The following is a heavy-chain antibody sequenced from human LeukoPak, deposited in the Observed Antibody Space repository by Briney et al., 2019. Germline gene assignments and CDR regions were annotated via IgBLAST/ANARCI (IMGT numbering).Heavy chain of an antibody. D-gene: IGHD2-15*01. CDR2: IYYSGST. V-gene: IGHV4-59*01. Sequence: PSKTLSLTCTVSGGYISSNYWSWVRQPPGKGLEWIGYIYYSGSTNYNPSLKSRITISIDTSKNQFSLKLSSVTAADTAVYYCARYCSGGSCYSGFDYWGQGTLVTVSS. CDR1: GGYISSNY. J-gene: IGHJ4*02. CDR3: ARYCSGGSCYSGFDY.